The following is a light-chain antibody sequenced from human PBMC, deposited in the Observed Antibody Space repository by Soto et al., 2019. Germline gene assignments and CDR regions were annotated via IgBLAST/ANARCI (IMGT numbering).Light chain of an antibody. Sequence: AIRMTQSPSSFSASTGDRVTITCRASQGISSYLAWYQQKPGKAPKLLISAASTLQSGVPSRFSGSGSGTDFTLTISCLQSEDSASYYCQQFYSYPFGPGTKVDIK. CDR2: AAS. V-gene: IGKV1-8*01. CDR3: QQFYSYP. J-gene: IGKJ3*01. CDR1: QGISSY.